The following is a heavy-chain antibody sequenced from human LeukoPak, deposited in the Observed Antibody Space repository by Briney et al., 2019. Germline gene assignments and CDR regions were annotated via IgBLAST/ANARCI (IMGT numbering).Heavy chain of an antibody. CDR2: INPKSGGT. J-gene: IGHJ4*02. V-gene: IGHV1-2*02. D-gene: IGHD3-22*01. CDR3: ARGRDYYGSEVDY. Sequence: ASVKVSFKASGYSFTGYYMHWVPQAPGQGLEWMGWINPKSGGTNYAQKFQGRVTVTRDTSISTAYMELSRLRSDDTAVYYCARGRDYYGSEVDYWGQGTLVTVSS. CDR1: GYSFTGYY.